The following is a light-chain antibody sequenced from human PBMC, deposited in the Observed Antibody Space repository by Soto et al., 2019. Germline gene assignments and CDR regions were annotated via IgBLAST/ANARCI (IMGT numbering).Light chain of an antibody. CDR3: QQYGSSPPYT. CDR2: GAS. J-gene: IGKJ2*01. V-gene: IGKV3-20*01. Sequence: EIVLTQSPGILSLSPGERATLSCRASQSVSSSYLAWYQQKPGQAPRLLIYGASNRATGIPDRFSASGSKTNFTLTISRQEPEDFAVYYCQQYGSSPPYTFGQGTKLEIK. CDR1: QSVSSSY.